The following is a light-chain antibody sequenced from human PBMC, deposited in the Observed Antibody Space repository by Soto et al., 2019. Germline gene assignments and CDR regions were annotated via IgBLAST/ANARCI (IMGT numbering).Light chain of an antibody. Sequence: DIQMTQSPSPLSASVGDRVTITCQASQDIRSYLNWYQQKPGKAPKLLIYDASNLETGVPSRFSGSGSGREFTLSISSLQPEDVATYYCQQYDDLPRTFGQGTKLQVK. CDR3: QQYDDLPRT. V-gene: IGKV1-33*01. CDR2: DAS. J-gene: IGKJ2*01. CDR1: QDIRSY.